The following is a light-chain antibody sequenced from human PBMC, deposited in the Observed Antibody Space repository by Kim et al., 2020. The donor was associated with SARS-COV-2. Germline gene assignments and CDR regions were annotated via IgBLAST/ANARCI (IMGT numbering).Light chain of an antibody. Sequence: SVGDRVAIACRGSQSSINYANWYQQNPGQATHLLIYAASSLQGGVPSRCSGSGFGTDFTLIISSLQPGDYETYYCQQSNTAPTLTFGGGTKVDIK. V-gene: IGKV1-39*01. CDR2: AAS. CDR3: QQSNTAPTLT. CDR1: QSSINY. J-gene: IGKJ4*01.